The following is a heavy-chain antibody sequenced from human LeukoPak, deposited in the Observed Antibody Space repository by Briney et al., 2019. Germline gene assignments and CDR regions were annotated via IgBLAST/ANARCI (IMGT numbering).Heavy chain of an antibody. CDR3: AKEARAVARYQFFDC. CDR1: GFTFRKYG. CDR2: ISGSGDGT. J-gene: IGHJ4*02. Sequence: GGSQTLYCAASGFTFRKYGMSWVRQAPGKGLEWVSAISGSGDGTNYADSVKGRFTISRDNSKDTLYLQMNSLRAEDTAVYYCAKEARAVARYQFFDCWGQGTLVTVSS. V-gene: IGHV3-23*01. D-gene: IGHD6-19*01.